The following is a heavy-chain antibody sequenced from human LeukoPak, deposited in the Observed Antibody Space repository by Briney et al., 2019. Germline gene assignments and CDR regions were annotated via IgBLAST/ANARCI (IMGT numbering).Heavy chain of an antibody. CDR1: DGSINTPNYY. D-gene: IGHD3-16*02. V-gene: IGHV4-39*07. CDR2: IYYSGST. CDR3: ARAGIMITFGGVIGTTFDY. J-gene: IGHJ4*02. Sequence: SETLSLTCTVSDGSINTPNYYWGWIRQPPGKGLEWIGSIYYSGSTYYNPSLKSRVTISVDTSKNQFSLKLSSVTAADTAVYYCARAGIMITFGGVIGTTFDYWGQGTLVTVSS.